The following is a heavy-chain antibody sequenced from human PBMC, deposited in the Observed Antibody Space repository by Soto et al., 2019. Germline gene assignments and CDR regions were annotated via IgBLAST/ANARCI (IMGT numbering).Heavy chain of an antibody. Sequence: GGSLRLSCGASGFTLITAWMNWVRQAPGKGLEWVGRIKNKTYGETTDYAAPVKGRFTISRDDSINTLYLQMDSLKTEDTAVYYCTAKKDVSRGWFDPWGQGTLVTVSS. CDR3: TAKKDVSRGWFDP. J-gene: IGHJ5*02. V-gene: IGHV3-15*07. CDR1: GFTLITAW. D-gene: IGHD2-15*01. CDR2: IKNKTYGETT.